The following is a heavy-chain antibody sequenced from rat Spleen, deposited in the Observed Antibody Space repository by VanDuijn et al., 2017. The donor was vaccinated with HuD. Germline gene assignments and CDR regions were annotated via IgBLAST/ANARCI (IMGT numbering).Heavy chain of an antibody. V-gene: IGHV5-31*01. J-gene: IGHJ3*01. D-gene: IGHD1-11*01. CDR3: ARHGYGGYTNWFAY. Sequence: EVQLVESGGGLVQPGRSLKLSCVTSGFKFNNYWVTWIRQAPGKGLEWVASITNTGGSTYYPDSVKGRFTVSRDNVKSTLYLQMNSLRSEDTATYYCARHGYGGYTNWFAYWGQGTLVTVSS. CDR2: ITNTGGST. CDR1: GFKFNNYW.